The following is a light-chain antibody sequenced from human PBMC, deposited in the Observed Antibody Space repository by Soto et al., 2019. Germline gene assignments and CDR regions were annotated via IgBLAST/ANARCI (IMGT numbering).Light chain of an antibody. Sequence: EIVLTQSPATLSLSPGERATLSCRASPSVSTYLAWYQQRPGQAPRLLIYDASTRATGIPARFSGSGSETDFTLTISSLAPEDFAVYYCQQRSNWPSLTFGGGTKVEIK. CDR3: QQRSNWPSLT. CDR1: PSVSTY. CDR2: DAS. V-gene: IGKV3-11*01. J-gene: IGKJ4*01.